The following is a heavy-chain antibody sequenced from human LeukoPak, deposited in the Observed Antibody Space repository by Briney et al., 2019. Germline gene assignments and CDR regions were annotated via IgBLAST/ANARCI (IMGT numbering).Heavy chain of an antibody. V-gene: IGHV4-59*01. Sequence: PSETLSLTCTVSGDSIRSYYWSWVRQPPGKGLEWIGYIYYSGSTNYSPSLKSRVTISLDTSKNQFSLKLSSVTAADTAVYYCARAQGTVTTYYYYYYMDVWGKGTTVTVSS. J-gene: IGHJ6*03. CDR3: ARAQGTVTTYYYYYYMDV. D-gene: IGHD4-11*01. CDR2: IYYSGST. CDR1: GDSIRSYY.